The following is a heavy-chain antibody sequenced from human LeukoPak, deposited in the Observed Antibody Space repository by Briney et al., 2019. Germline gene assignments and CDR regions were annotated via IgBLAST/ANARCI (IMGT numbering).Heavy chain of an antibody. J-gene: IGHJ5*02. CDR3: ARGDPHADL. V-gene: IGHV3-48*03. Sequence: GGSLRLSCAASGFAFSTYEMSWVRQAPGKALEWIADITISGQTKNYADSVKGRFTISRDNAMSSLYLQMNSLRVEDTGVFYCARGDPHADLWGQGTLVTVSS. CDR2: ITISGQTK. CDR1: GFAFSTYE.